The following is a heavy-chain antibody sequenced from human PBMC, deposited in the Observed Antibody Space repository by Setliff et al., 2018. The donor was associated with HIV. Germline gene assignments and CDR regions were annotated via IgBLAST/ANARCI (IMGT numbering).Heavy chain of an antibody. CDR2: INWNGGSI. J-gene: IGHJ3*01. Sequence: PGGSLRLSCAASGFTVDEYGMSWVRQAPGKGLAWVSGINWNGGSISYADSVKGRFTVSRDNGKKSLYLQMNSLRAEDTALYYCARQVVPVDMEADAFNVWGQGTVVTVSS. CDR3: ARQVVPVDMEADAFNV. D-gene: IGHD2-2*01. CDR1: GFTVDEYG. V-gene: IGHV3-20*04.